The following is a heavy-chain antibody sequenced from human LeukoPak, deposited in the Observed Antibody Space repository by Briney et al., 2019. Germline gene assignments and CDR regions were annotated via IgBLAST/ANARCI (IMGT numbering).Heavy chain of an antibody. CDR1: GFTFDDYG. D-gene: IGHD4-17*01. V-gene: IGHV3-20*01. J-gene: IGHJ6*02. CDR2: INWNGGST. Sequence: GGSLRLSCAASGFTFDDYGMSWVRQAPGKGLEWVPGINWNGGSTGYADSVKGRFTISRDNAKNSLYLQMNSLRAEDTALYHCARVTTQKYDYYYGMDVWGQGTTVTVSS. CDR3: ARVTTQKYDYYYGMDV.